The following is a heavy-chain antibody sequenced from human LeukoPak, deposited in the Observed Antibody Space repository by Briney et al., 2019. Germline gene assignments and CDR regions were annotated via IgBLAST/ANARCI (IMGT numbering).Heavy chain of an antibody. D-gene: IGHD2-15*01. CDR1: GGSISSGSYY. J-gene: IGHJ5*02. Sequence: SETLSLTCTVSGGSISSGSYYWSWIRQPAGKGLEWIGRIYTSGSTNYNPSLKSRVTISVDTSKNQFSLKLSSVTAADTAVYYCARSGPLVVVAATSWFDPWGQGTLVTVSS. CDR2: IYTSGST. V-gene: IGHV4-61*02. CDR3: ARSGPLVVVAATSWFDP.